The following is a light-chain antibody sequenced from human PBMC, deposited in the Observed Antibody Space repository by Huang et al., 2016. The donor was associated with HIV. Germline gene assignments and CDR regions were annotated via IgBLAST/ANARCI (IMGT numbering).Light chain of an antibody. CDR1: KSVSSRY. CDR2: GAS. Sequence: EIVLTQSPGTLSLSPGERASLSCRASKSVSSRYLAWYQHKFGQAPRLLIYGASSRATGIPDRFSGSGSGTDFILTISRLEPEDFAVYYCQQYGRSPYTFGQGTKLEIK. V-gene: IGKV3-20*01. J-gene: IGKJ2*01. CDR3: QQYGRSPYT.